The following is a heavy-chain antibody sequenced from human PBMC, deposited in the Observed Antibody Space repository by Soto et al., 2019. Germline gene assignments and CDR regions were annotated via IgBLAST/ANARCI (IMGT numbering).Heavy chain of an antibody. CDR3: VRNYGAV. CDR2: IYSGGAT. V-gene: IGHV3-66*01. Sequence: EVQLVESGGGLVQPGGSLRLSCAVSGFDVSTNHMTWVRQAPGKGLEWVSIIYSGGATDYAASVKGRLTISRDNSDNTLHLQMNSLRGEDTAKYYCVRNYGAVWGQGTTVIVSS. CDR1: GFDVSTNH. D-gene: IGHD3-16*01. J-gene: IGHJ6*02.